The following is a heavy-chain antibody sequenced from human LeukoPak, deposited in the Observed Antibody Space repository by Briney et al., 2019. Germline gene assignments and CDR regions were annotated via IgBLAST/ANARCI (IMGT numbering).Heavy chain of an antibody. J-gene: IGHJ4*02. CDR1: GFTFSSYA. D-gene: IGHD2-15*01. CDR2: IRGSGGST. CDR3: AARSGPQEGFDY. V-gene: IGHV3-23*01. Sequence: GGSLRLSCAASGFTFSSYAMSWVRQAPGKGLEWVSAIRGSGGSTYYADSVKGRFTISRDNPKNTLYLQMNSLRAEDTAVYYCAARSGPQEGFDYWGQGTLVTVSS.